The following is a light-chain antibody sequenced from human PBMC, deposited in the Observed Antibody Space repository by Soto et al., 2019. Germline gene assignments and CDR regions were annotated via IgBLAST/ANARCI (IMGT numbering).Light chain of an antibody. CDR1: SSDVGGYNY. CDR3: SSYTSSNTLV. Sequence: QSALTQPASVSGSPGQSITISCTGTSSDVGGYNYVFWYQQHPGEAPKLMMYDVANRPSGVSNRFSGSKSGNTASLTIAGLQAEDEADYYCSSYTSSNTLVFGGGTQLTV. V-gene: IGLV2-14*01. J-gene: IGLJ2*01. CDR2: DVA.